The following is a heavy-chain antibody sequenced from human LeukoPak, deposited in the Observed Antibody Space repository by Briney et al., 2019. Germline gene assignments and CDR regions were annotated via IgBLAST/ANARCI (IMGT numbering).Heavy chain of an antibody. CDR1: GFTFSSYA. J-gene: IGHJ3*02. CDR2: ISYDGSNK. V-gene: IGHV3-30*04. D-gene: IGHD3-22*01. Sequence: PGGSLRLSCAASGFTFSSYAMHWVRQAPGKGLEWVAVISYDGSNKYYADSVKGRFTISRDNSKNTLYLQMNSLRAEDTAVYYCARDGSRPESSGYYGAFDIWGQGTMVTVSS. CDR3: ARDGSRPESSGYYGAFDI.